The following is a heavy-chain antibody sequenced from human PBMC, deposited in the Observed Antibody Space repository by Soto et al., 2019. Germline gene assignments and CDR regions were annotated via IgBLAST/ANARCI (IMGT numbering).Heavy chain of an antibody. CDR3: ARGGVDVVATSAFDY. CDR2: INPILGTP. J-gene: IGHJ4*02. CDR1: GATYSTSA. Sequence: SVKVSCNASGATYSTSAISWVRQAPGQGLEWMGGINPILGTPDYAHKFQGRVAITADESTSTVYMELGSLRSEDTALYFCARGGVDVVATSAFDYCGQGTLLTVSS. D-gene: IGHD5-12*01. V-gene: IGHV1-69*13.